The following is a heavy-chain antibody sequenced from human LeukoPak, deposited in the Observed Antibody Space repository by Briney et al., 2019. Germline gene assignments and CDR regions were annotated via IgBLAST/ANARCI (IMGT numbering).Heavy chain of an antibody. D-gene: IGHD3-16*01. V-gene: IGHV1-69*05. CDR2: VIPIFGTA. J-gene: IGHJ4*02. CDR1: GGTFSSYA. CDR3: ASGGNLYYFDY. Sequence: ASVKVSCKASGGTFSSYAISWVRQAPGQGLEWMGRVIPIFGTANYAQKFQGRVTITTDESTSTAYMELSSLRSEDTAVYYCASGGNLYYFDYWGQGTLVTVSS.